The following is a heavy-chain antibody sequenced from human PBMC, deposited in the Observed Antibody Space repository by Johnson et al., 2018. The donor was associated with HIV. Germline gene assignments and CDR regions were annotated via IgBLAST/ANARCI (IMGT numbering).Heavy chain of an antibody. Sequence: QMLLVESGGGLVQPGRSLRLPCAASGFTFSSYAMHWFRQAPGKGLAWEAVISYDGSNKYYADSVKGRFTISRDNSKNTLYLQMNSLRAEDTALYYCAREGQEPPVQKDAFDIWGQGTMVTVSS. CDR1: GFTFSSYA. V-gene: IGHV3-30*04. CDR3: AREGQEPPVQKDAFDI. J-gene: IGHJ3*02. CDR2: ISYDGSNK. D-gene: IGHD1-14*01.